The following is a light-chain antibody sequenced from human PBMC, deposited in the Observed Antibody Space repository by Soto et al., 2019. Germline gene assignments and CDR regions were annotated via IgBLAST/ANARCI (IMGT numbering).Light chain of an antibody. V-gene: IGKV3-15*01. CDR2: GAS. CDR3: QQYNIWPPIT. Sequence: EIVLTQSPGTLSLSPGERATLSCRASQSVSSSYLAWYQQKPGQAPRILIYGASTRATGIPPRFSGGGSGTEFTLTISSLQSEDFAVYYCQQYNIWPPITFGQGTRLEIK. CDR1: QSVSSSY. J-gene: IGKJ5*01.